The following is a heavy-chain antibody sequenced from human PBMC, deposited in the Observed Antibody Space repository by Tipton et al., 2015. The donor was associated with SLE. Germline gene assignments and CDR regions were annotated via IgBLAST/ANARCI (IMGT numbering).Heavy chain of an antibody. CDR1: GGSISSGSYY. CDR2: IYTSGST. Sequence: LRLSCTVSGGSISSGSYYWSWIRQPAGKGLEWIGYIYTSGSTNYNPSLKSRVTISVDTSKNQFSLKLSSVTAADTAVYYCARVALFPSYMDVWGKGTTVTVSS. J-gene: IGHJ6*03. CDR3: ARVALFPSYMDV. D-gene: IGHD3-3*01. V-gene: IGHV4-61*09.